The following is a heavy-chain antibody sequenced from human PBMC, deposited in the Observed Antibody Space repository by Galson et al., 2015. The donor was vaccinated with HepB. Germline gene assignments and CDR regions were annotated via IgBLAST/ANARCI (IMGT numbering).Heavy chain of an antibody. CDR1: GYTFTSYA. CDR3: ARGLGISLIHYYGMDV. CDR2: INAGNGNT. Sequence: SVKVSCKASGYTFTSYAMHWVRQAPGQRLEWMGWINAGNGNTKYSQKFQGRVTITRDTSASTAYMELSSLRSEDTAVYYCARGLGISLIHYYGMDVWGQGTTVTVSS. J-gene: IGHJ6*02. V-gene: IGHV1-3*01. D-gene: IGHD3-16*01.